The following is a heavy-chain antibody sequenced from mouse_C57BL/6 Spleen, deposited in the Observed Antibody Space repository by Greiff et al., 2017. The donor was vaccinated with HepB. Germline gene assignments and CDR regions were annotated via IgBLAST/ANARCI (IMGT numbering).Heavy chain of an antibody. V-gene: IGHV3-6*01. CDR2: ISYDGSN. Sequence: EVKLEESGPGLVKPSQSLSLTCSVTGYSITSGYYWNWIRQPPGNKREWMGYISYDGSNNYNPSLKNRISITRDTSKNQLFLKLNSVTTEDTATYYCASGGGARPYWYFDVWGTGTTVTVSS. CDR1: GYSITSGYY. J-gene: IGHJ1*03. CDR3: ASGGGARPYWYFDV.